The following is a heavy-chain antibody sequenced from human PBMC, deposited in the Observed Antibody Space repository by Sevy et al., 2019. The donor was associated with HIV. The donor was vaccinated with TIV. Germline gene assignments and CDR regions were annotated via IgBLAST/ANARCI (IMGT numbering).Heavy chain of an antibody. CDR1: GGSFSGYY. CDR2: IKHSGST. D-gene: IGHD6-25*01. CDR3: ARDHVIIAAPRYYYYYGMDV. J-gene: IGHJ6*02. V-gene: IGHV4-34*01. Sequence: SETLSLTCAVYGGSFSGYYWSWIRQPPGKGLEWIGEIKHSGSTNYNPSLKSRVTISVATTKNQFSLRLGSVTAAGPALYYWARDHVIIAAPRYYYYYGMDVWGQGTTVTVSS.